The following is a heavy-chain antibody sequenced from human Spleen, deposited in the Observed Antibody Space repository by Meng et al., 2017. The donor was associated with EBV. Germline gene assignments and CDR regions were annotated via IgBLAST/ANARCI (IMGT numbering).Heavy chain of an antibody. Sequence: EVELVEAGGGLVKPGGSLRLSGATSVFTFSSYAGSWVRQAPGKGLEWVSSISGRGDRTNHADSVKGRFTISRDSSKNTVYLQMNSLRAEDSAVYYCAKDYGHNSGWPLDYWGQGTLVTVSS. J-gene: IGHJ4*02. CDR3: AKDYGHNSGWPLDY. V-gene: IGHV3-23*04. CDR1: VFTFSSYA. CDR2: ISGRGDRT. D-gene: IGHD5-12*01.